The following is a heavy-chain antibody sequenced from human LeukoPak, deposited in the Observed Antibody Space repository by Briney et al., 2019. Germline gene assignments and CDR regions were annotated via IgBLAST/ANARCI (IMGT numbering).Heavy chain of an antibody. CDR3: AKRSRPSYYYYGMDV. Sequence: GGSLRLSCAASGFTFSSYAMSWVRQAPGKGLEWVSAISGSGGSTYYADSVKGRFTISRDNSKNTLYLQMNSLRAEDTAVYYCAKRSRPSYYYYGMDVWGQGTTVTVSS. CDR1: GFTFSSYA. J-gene: IGHJ6*02. V-gene: IGHV3-23*01. CDR2: ISGSGGST. D-gene: IGHD6-6*01.